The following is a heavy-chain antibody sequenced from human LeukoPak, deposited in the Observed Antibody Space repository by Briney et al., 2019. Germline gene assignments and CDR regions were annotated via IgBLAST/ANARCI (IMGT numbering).Heavy chain of an antibody. Sequence: ASVKVSCKASGYTFTSYCINRGRQAPGQGLEWVGWVSAYNGNTNYAQKLQDRVTMTTDTSTSTAYMELRSLRSDDTAVYYCARDGGYCSSTSCYATDYWGQGTLVTVSS. V-gene: IGHV1-18*01. J-gene: IGHJ4*02. CDR2: VSAYNGNT. CDR3: ARDGGYCSSTSCYATDY. CDR1: GYTFTSYC. D-gene: IGHD2-2*01.